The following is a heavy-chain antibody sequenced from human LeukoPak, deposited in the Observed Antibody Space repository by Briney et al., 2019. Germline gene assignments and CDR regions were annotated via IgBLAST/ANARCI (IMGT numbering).Heavy chain of an antibody. CDR1: GFTFSSYA. CDR2: ISGSGGST. V-gene: IGHV3-23*01. Sequence: GGSLRLSCAASGFTFSSYAMSWVRQAPGRGLECVSAISGSGGSTYYADSVKDRFTISRDNSKSTLYLQMSSLRADDTAVYYCASTRPSGLFEYWGQGTLVTVSS. J-gene: IGHJ4*02. CDR3: ASTRPSGLFEY.